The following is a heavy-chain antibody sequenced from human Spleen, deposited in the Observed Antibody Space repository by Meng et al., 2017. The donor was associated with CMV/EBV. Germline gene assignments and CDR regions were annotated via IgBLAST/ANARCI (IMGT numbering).Heavy chain of an antibody. CDR1: GFTFSSYA. CDR2: ISDSGGST. CDR3: AKRTGDF. Sequence: GESLKISCAASGFTFSSYAMSWVRQAPGKGLEWVSTISDSGGSTYYADSVKGRFTISRDNSKNTLYLQMNSLRAEDTAVYYCAKRTGDFWGQGTLVTVSS. V-gene: IGHV3-23*01. D-gene: IGHD3-3*01. J-gene: IGHJ4*02.